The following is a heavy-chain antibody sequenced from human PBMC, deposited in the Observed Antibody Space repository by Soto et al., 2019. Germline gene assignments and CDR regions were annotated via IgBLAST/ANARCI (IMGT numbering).Heavy chain of an antibody. CDR1: GGSTSSYY. D-gene: IGHD3-22*01. CDR3: ARDYFDSSGYYWVDY. J-gene: IGHJ4*02. V-gene: IGHV4-59*01. Sequence: PSETLSLTCTVSGGSTSSYYWSWIRQPPGKGLEWIGYIYYTGSTNYNPSLNSRVTISLDMSKTQFSLKLSSVTAADTAVYYCARDYFDSSGYYWVDYWGQGTLVTVSS. CDR2: IYYTGST.